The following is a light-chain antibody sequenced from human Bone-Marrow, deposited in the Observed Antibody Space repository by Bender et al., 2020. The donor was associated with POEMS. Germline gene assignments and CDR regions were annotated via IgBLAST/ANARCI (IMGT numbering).Light chain of an antibody. CDR2: EVT. Sequence: QSALTQPASVSGSPGQSITISCTGPSSDVGNYNLVSWYQRHPGKAPKLMIYEVTKRPSGVSNRFSGSRSGNTASLTISGLQPEDEADYYCCSNAGGFTFAFGGGTKLTVL. V-gene: IGLV2-23*02. CDR1: SSDVGNYNL. CDR3: CSNAGGFTFA. J-gene: IGLJ2*01.